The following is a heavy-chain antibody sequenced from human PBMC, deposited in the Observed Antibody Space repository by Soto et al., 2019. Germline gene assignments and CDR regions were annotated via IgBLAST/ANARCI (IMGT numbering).Heavy chain of an antibody. CDR3: ARGALYSSSWYYYYMDV. V-gene: IGHV6-1*01. J-gene: IGHJ6*03. CDR1: GDSVSSNSAA. Sequence: SQTLSLTCAISGDSVSSNSAAWNWIRQSPSRGLEWLGRTYSRSKWYNDYAVSVKSRITINPDTSKNQFSLQLNSVTPEDTAVYYCARGALYSSSWYYYYMDVWGKGTTVTVSS. D-gene: IGHD6-13*01. CDR2: TYSRSKWYN.